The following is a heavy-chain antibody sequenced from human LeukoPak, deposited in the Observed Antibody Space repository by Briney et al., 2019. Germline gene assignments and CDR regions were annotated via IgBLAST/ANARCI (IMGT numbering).Heavy chain of an antibody. J-gene: IGHJ4*02. CDR1: GFTFSSYS. V-gene: IGHV3-48*04. CDR2: ISSSSSTI. Sequence: GGSLRLSCAASGFTFSSYSMNWVRQAPGKGLEWVSYISSSSSTIYYADSVKGRFTISRDNAKNSLYLQMSSLRAEDTAVYYCARDWGFGEDYYFDYWGQGTLVTVSS. D-gene: IGHD3-10*01. CDR3: ARDWGFGEDYYFDY.